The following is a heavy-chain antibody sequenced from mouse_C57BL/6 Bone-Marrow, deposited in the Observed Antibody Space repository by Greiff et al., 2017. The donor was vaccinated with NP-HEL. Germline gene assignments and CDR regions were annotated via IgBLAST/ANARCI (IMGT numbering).Heavy chain of an antibody. Sequence: QVQLQQPGAELVKPGASVKLSCKASGYTFTSYWMHWVKQRPGQGLEWIGMIHPNSGSTNYNEKFKSKATLTVDKSSSTAYMQLSSLTSEDSAVYYCARGGYGSSCYWYFDVWGTGTTVTVSS. CDR2: IHPNSGST. D-gene: IGHD1-1*01. CDR1: GYTFTSYW. V-gene: IGHV1-64*01. CDR3: ARGGYGSSCYWYFDV. J-gene: IGHJ1*03.